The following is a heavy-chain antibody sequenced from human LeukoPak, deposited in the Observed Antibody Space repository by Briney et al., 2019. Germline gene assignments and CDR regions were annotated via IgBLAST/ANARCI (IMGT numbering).Heavy chain of an antibody. J-gene: IGHJ4*02. Sequence: PGRSLRLSCAASGFTFSSYAMHWVRQAPGKGLEWVAVISYDGSNKYYADSVKGRFTISRDNSKNTLYLQMNSLRAEDTAVYYCARGVWDGEQITTVRGVIIRGFDYWGQGTLVTVSS. V-gene: IGHV3-30-3*01. CDR2: ISYDGSNK. CDR1: GFTFSSYA. CDR3: ARGVWDGEQITTVRGVIIRGFDY. D-gene: IGHD3-10*01.